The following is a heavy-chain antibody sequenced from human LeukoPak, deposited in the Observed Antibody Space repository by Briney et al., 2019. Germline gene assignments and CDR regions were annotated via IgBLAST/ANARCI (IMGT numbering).Heavy chain of an antibody. CDR2: IYSDGGT. J-gene: IGHJ4*02. CDR1: GGSISSYY. D-gene: IGHD3-16*01. V-gene: IGHV4-59*12. Sequence: KASETLSLTCTVSGGSISSYYWSWIRQPPGQKLEWIGSIYSDGGTHYNPSFNSRLTISADMSRNQFSLNLRSVTAADTAVYFCVRDGGNWDVHYWGQGTLVTVSS. CDR3: VRDGGNWDVHY.